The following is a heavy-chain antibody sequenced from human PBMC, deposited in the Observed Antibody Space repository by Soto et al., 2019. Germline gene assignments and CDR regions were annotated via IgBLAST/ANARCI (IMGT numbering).Heavy chain of an antibody. J-gene: IGHJ4*02. D-gene: IGHD2-21*02. CDR2: IKQDGSEK. Sequence: PGGSLRLSCAASGFTFSSYWMSWVRQAPGRGLEWVANIKQDGSEKYYVDSVKGRFTISRDNAKNTLHLQMNSLRAEDTAVYYCPRVTSYCHGNCFDHWGQGTLVTVSS. CDR1: GFTFSSYW. CDR3: PRVTSYCHGNCFDH. V-gene: IGHV3-7*03.